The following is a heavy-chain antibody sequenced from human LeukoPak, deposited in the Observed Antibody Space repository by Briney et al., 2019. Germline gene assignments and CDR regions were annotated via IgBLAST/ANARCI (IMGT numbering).Heavy chain of an antibody. CDR2: IYYSGST. J-gene: IGHJ6*02. CDR1: GGSISSYY. V-gene: IGHV4-59*08. Sequence: SETLSLTCTASGGSISSYYWSWIRQPPGKGLEWIGYIYYSGSTNYNPSLKSRVTISVDTSKNQFSLKLSSVTAADTAVYYCARVYYDFWSGYSDYYYYGMDVWGQGTTVTVSS. D-gene: IGHD3-3*01. CDR3: ARVYYDFWSGYSDYYYYGMDV.